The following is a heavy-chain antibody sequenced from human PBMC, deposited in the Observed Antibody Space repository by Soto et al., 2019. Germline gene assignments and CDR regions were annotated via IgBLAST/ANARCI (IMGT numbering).Heavy chain of an antibody. CDR1: GGSIISGY. CDR3: AGLRGYAGSPIDY. Sequence: ASETLSLTCTVSGGSIISGYWSWIRQPPGKGLEWIGYISYSGNTNYNPSLKSRVTMSVDTPKNQFSLRLSSVTTADTAVYYCAGLRGYAGSPIDYWRQGTLVTVSS. J-gene: IGHJ4*02. CDR2: ISYSGNT. V-gene: IGHV4-59*01. D-gene: IGHD2-15*01.